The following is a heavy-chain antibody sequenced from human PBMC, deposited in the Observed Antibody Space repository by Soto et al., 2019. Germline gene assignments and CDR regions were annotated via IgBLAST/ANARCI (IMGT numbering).Heavy chain of an antibody. CDR2: ISWNSGSI. Sequence: GGSLRLSCAASGFTFDDYAMHWVRQAPGKGLEWVSGISWNSGSIGYADSVKGRFTISRDNAKNSLYLQMNSLRAEDTALYYCAKDMSYYYGSGRGPTTDYMDVWGKGTTVTVSS. CDR1: GFTFDDYA. J-gene: IGHJ6*03. V-gene: IGHV3-9*01. CDR3: AKDMSYYYGSGRGPTTDYMDV. D-gene: IGHD3-10*01.